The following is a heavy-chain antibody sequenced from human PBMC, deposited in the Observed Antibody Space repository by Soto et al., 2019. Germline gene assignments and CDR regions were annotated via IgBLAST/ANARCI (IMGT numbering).Heavy chain of an antibody. CDR3: AKEFHCYDSRGYPYNFFVY. Sequence: GGSLSLSCAASDFTFSSYGMHWVRQAPGKGLEWVAVISYDVSNKYYADSVKGRFTISRDNSKNTLYLQMNSLRAEDTAVYYCAKEFHCYDSRGYPYNFFVYWGQGTLVTVSS. J-gene: IGHJ4*02. V-gene: IGHV3-30*18. CDR2: ISYDVSNK. CDR1: DFTFSSYG. D-gene: IGHD3-22*01.